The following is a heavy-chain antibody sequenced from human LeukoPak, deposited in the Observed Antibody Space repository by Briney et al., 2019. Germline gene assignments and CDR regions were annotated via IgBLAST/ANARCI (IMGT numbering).Heavy chain of an antibody. CDR1: GGSFSGYY. Sequence: SETLSLTCAVYGGSFSGYYWSWIRQPPGKGLEWIGYIYYSGSTYYNPSLKSRVTISVDTSKNQFSLKLSSVTAADTAVYYCARGGGLCGGGCYPFDYWGQGTLVTVSS. CDR2: IYYSGST. V-gene: IGHV4-30-4*08. CDR3: ARGGGLCGGGCYPFDY. D-gene: IGHD2-15*01. J-gene: IGHJ4*02.